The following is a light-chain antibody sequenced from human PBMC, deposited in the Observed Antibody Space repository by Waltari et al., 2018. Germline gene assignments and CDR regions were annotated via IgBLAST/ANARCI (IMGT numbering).Light chain of an antibody. J-gene: IGKJ2*01. Sequence: DIQMTQSPSSLSASVGDRVTITCQASQDISNYLNWYQQKPGKAPKLLIYDASNLETGVPSRFSGSGVGTDFTFTISSLQPEDIATYYCQQYDNLLPYTFGQGTKLEIK. CDR1: QDISNY. CDR2: DAS. V-gene: IGKV1-33*01. CDR3: QQYDNLLPYT.